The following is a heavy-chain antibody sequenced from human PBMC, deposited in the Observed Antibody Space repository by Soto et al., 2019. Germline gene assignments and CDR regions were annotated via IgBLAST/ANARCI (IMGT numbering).Heavy chain of an antibody. CDR3: ARDVFDHGDVLRFLEWLDAFDY. V-gene: IGHV3-7*05. Sequence: GGSLRLSCAASGFTFSSYWMSWVRQAPGKGLEWVANIKQDGSEKYYVDSVKGRFTIARDNAKNSLYQQMNGLRAEDTAVYYCARDVFDHGDVLRFLEWLDAFDYWGQGTLVTVSS. CDR2: IKQDGSEK. J-gene: IGHJ4*02. CDR1: GFTFSSYW. D-gene: IGHD3-3*01.